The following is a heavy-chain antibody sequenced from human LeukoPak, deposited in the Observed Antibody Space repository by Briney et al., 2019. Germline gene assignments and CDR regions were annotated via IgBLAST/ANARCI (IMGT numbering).Heavy chain of an antibody. Sequence: SETLSLTCAVSGGSISSNSYYWGWIRQPPGKGLEWIGSIYYSGSTYYNPSLKSRVTISVDTSKNQFSLKLSSVTAADTAVYYCAREALWRHQSNYVWGSYRYMSYFDYWGQGTLVTVSS. V-gene: IGHV4-39*07. CDR1: GGSISSNSYY. D-gene: IGHD3-16*02. CDR2: IYYSGST. CDR3: AREALWRHQSNYVWGSYRYMSYFDY. J-gene: IGHJ4*02.